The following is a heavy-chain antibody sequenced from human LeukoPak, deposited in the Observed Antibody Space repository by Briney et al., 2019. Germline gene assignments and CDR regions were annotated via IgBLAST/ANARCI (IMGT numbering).Heavy chain of an antibody. V-gene: IGHV3-21*01. D-gene: IGHD1-26*01. CDR1: GFTFSSFS. Sequence: GGSLRLSCAASGFTFSSFSMNWVRQAPGKGLEWVSSITSSSGYMYYADSVKGRFTISRDNAKNSLYLQMNSLSAEDTAVYYCARIEGGYSYFDYWGQGTLVTVSS. CDR2: ITSSSGYM. J-gene: IGHJ4*02. CDR3: ARIEGGYSYFDY.